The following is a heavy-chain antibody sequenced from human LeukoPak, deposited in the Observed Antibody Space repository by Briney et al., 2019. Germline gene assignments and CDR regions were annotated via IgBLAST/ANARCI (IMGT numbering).Heavy chain of an antibody. V-gene: IGHV3-30*18. Sequence: GGSLRLSCAASGFTFSSYGMHWVRQAPGKGLEWVAVISYDGSNKYYADSVKGRFTISRDNSKSTLYLQMNSLRAEDAAVYYCANTFFTYGARPGPFHYWGRGTLVTVSS. CDR3: ANTFFTYGARPGPFHY. CDR1: GFTFSSYG. J-gene: IGHJ4*02. CDR2: ISYDGSNK. D-gene: IGHD2/OR15-2a*01.